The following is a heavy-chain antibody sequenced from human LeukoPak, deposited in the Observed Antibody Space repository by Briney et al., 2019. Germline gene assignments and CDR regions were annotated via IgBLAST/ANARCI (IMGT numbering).Heavy chain of an antibody. D-gene: IGHD3-22*01. Sequence: GGSLRLSCAASGFTFSSYGMHWVRQAPGKGLEWVAFIRYDGSNKYYADSVKGRFTISRDNSKNTLYLQMNSLRTEDTAVYYCAKDFSVYYYDGRVFDYWGQGTLVTVSS. J-gene: IGHJ4*02. CDR2: IRYDGSNK. CDR3: AKDFSVYYYDGRVFDY. V-gene: IGHV3-30*02. CDR1: GFTFSSYG.